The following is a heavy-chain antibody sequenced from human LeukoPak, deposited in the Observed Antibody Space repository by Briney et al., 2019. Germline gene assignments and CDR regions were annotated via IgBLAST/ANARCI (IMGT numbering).Heavy chain of an antibody. CDR2: IYWNDDK. V-gene: IGHV2-5*01. Sequence: SGPTLVKPTQTLTLTCTFSGFSLSTSGVGVGWIRQPPGKALEWLALIYWNDDKRYSPSLKSRLTITKDTSKNQVVLTMTNMDPVDTATYYCAHLKASRFTMVRGVIPDYWGQGTLVTVSS. D-gene: IGHD3-10*01. CDR3: AHLKASRFTMVRGVIPDY. J-gene: IGHJ4*02. CDR1: GFSLSTSGVG.